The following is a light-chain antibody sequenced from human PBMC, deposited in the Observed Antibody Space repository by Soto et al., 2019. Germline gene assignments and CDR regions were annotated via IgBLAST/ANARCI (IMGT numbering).Light chain of an antibody. CDR3: SSYTTNTTWV. Sequence: QSALTQPPSASGSPGQSVTISCTGTRSDVGTYNYVSWYQQHPGKAPKLIIYEVSKRPSGVPDRFSGSKSGNTASLTVSGLQAEDEADYYCSSYTTNTTWVFGGGTKVTVL. V-gene: IGLV2-8*01. CDR1: RSDVGTYNY. J-gene: IGLJ3*02. CDR2: EVS.